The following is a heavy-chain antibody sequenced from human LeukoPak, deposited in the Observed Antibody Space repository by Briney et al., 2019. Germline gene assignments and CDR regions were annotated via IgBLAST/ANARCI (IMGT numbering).Heavy chain of an antibody. V-gene: IGHV3-23*01. CDR1: GFTFGDYA. D-gene: IGHD6-19*01. CDR2: IGSSGDIT. J-gene: IGHJ4*02. CDR3: ARDNKGSSGWYIDF. Sequence: PGRSLRLSCTASGFTFGDYAMSWVRQAPGMGLEWVSSIGSSGDITYYADSVKGRFTISRDNSKNTLFLQMSSLRAEDTAVYYCARDNKGSSGWYIDFWGQGTLVTVSS.